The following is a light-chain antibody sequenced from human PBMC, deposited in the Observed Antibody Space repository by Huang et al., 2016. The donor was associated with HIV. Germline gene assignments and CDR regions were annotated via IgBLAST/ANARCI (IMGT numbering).Light chain of an antibody. J-gene: IGKJ4*01. Sequence: DIQMTQSPSSLSAYVGDRVTITCQESQDISNYLNWYQQKPGKAPKRLIYDASNLEIGVPSSFSGSGSGTYFTFTISSLQPEDIATYYCQQYENLPLTFGGGTKVEI. CDR2: DAS. V-gene: IGKV1-33*01. CDR3: QQYENLPLT. CDR1: QDISNY.